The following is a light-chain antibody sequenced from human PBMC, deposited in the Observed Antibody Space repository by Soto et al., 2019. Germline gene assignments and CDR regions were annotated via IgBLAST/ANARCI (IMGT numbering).Light chain of an antibody. J-gene: IGLJ2*01. V-gene: IGLV2-14*01. Sequence: QSALTQPASVSGSPGQSISISCTVTSIDVGGYTYVSWYQQHPGKAPKLMIYDVSARPSGVSNRFSGSKSDNTASLTISGLQAEDEADYYCSSYTSSNTVIFGGGTKLTVL. CDR2: DVS. CDR1: SIDVGGYTY. CDR3: SSYTSSNTVI.